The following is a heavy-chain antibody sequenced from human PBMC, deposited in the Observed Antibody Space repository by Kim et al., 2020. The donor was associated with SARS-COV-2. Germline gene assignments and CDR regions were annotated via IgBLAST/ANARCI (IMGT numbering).Heavy chain of an antibody. CDR3: ARGTYDFWSGYYRNNY. Sequence: ASVKVSCKASGYTFTSYAMNWVRQAPGQGLEWMGWINTNTGNPTYAQGFTGRFVFSLDTSVSTAYLQISSLKAEGTAVYYCARGTYDFWSGYYRNNYWGQGTRVPVSS. CDR2: INTNTGNP. D-gene: IGHD3-3*01. V-gene: IGHV7-4-1*02. CDR1: GYTFTSYA. J-gene: IGHJ4*02.